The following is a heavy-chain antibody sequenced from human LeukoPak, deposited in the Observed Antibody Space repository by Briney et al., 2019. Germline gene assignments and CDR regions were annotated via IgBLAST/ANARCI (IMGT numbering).Heavy chain of an antibody. V-gene: IGHV4-39*01. CDR3: ARHQYGDSSGYLY. CDR1: GGSISSSSYY. Sequence: SETLSLTCTVSGGSISSSSYYWGWIRQPPGKGLERIGSIYYSGSTYYNPSLKSRVTISVDTSKNQFSLKLSSVTAADTAVYYCARHQYGDSSGYLYWGQGTLVTVSS. CDR2: IYYSGST. J-gene: IGHJ4*02. D-gene: IGHD3-22*01.